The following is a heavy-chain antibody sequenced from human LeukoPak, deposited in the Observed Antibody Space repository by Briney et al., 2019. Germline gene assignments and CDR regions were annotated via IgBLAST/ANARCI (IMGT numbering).Heavy chain of an antibody. V-gene: IGHV4-34*01. CDR2: INHSGST. CDR1: GGSFSGYY. Sequence: PSETLSLTCAVYGGSFSGYYWSWIRQPPGKGLEWIGEINHSGSTNYNPSLKSRVTISVDTSKNRFSLKLSSVTAADTAVYYRARGRKYTSGYRVTELGSGYSDYWGQGTLVTVSS. J-gene: IGHJ4*02. D-gene: IGHD5-18*01. CDR3: ARGRKYTSGYRVTELGSGYSDY.